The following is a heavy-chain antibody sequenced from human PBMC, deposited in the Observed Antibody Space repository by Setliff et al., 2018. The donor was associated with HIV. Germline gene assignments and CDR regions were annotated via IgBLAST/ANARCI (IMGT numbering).Heavy chain of an antibody. V-gene: IGHV1-46*03. D-gene: IGHD6-19*01. Sequence: ASVKVSCKASGYTFTSYYMHWVRQAPGQGLEWMGIINPSGGSTSYAQKFQGRVTMARDTSTSTVYMELSSLRSEDTAVYYCARDLLSGWYHYYYYMDVWGKGTTVTVSS. CDR1: GYTFTSYY. J-gene: IGHJ6*03. CDR3: ARDLLSGWYHYYYYMDV. CDR2: INPSGGST.